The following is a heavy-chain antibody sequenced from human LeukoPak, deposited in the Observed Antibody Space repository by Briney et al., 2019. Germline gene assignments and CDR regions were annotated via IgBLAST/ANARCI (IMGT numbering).Heavy chain of an antibody. CDR3: ARGVIRGVRVLGY. Sequence: SETLSLTCAVYGGSFSGYYWSWIRQPPGKGLEWIGEINHSGSTNYNPSLKSRVTMSRDTSKNQFSLKLTSVTAADTAVYYCARGVIRGVRVLGYWGQGVLVTVSS. D-gene: IGHD3-10*01. CDR1: GGSFSGYY. CDR2: INHSGST. J-gene: IGHJ4*02. V-gene: IGHV4-34*01.